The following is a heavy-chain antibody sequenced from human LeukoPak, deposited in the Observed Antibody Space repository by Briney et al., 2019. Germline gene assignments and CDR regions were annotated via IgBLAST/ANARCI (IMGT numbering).Heavy chain of an antibody. D-gene: IGHD3-22*01. CDR2: ISYDGSNK. CDR1: GFTFSSYA. Sequence: GGSLRLSCAASGFTFSSYAMHWVRQAPGKGLEWVAVISYDGSNKYYADSVKGRFTTSRDNSKNTLYLQMNSLRAEDTAVYYCARDYDSSGYYVSGSDYWGQGTLVTVSS. V-gene: IGHV3-30*04. J-gene: IGHJ4*02. CDR3: ARDYDSSGYYVSGSDY.